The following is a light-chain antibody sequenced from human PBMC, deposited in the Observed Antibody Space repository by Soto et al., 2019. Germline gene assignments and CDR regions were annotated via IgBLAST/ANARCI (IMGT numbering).Light chain of an antibody. CDR1: QSVGSY. CDR3: QQYGTSPLT. CDR2: AAA. V-gene: IGKV3-20*01. Sequence: EIVLTQSPATLSLSPGERATLSCRASQSVGSYLAWYQQRPGQAPRLLIYAAASRAAGVPDRFSGSGSGTDFTLTITRLGPEDFAVYFCQQYGTSPLTFGGGTKVEI. J-gene: IGKJ4*01.